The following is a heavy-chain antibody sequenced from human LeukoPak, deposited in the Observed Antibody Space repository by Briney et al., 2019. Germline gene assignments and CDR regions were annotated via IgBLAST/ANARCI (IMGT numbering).Heavy chain of an antibody. CDR3: ARAGSDPPYYDFWSGSPPRGKAFDI. V-gene: IGHV1-8*01. J-gene: IGHJ3*02. CDR2: MNPNSGNT. D-gene: IGHD3-3*01. Sequence: ASVKVSCKASGYTFTSYDINWVRQATGQGLEWMGWMNPNSGNTGYAQKFQGRVTMTRNTSISTAYMELSSLRSEDTAVYYCARAGSDPPYYDFWSGSPPRGKAFDIWGQGTMVTVSS. CDR1: GYTFTSYD.